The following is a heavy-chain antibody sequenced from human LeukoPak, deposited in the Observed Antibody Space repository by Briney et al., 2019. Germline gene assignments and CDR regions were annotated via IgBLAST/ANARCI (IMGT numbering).Heavy chain of an antibody. CDR2: MNSNSGNT. CDR1: GYTFTSYD. J-gene: IGHJ4*02. D-gene: IGHD3-10*01. V-gene: IGHV1-8*01. Sequence: SVKVSCKASGYTFTSYDINWVRQATGQGLEWMGWMNSNSGNTGYAQKFQGRVTMTRNTSISTAYMELSSLRSEDTAVYYCARSLGEYGSGSYYRDWGQGTLVTVSS. CDR3: ARSLGEYGSGSYYRD.